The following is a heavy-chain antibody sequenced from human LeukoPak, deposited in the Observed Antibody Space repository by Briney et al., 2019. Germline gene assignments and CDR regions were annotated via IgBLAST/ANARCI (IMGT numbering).Heavy chain of an antibody. CDR3: ARADRLHGGPYLIGP. CDR1: GYTFTSYD. CDR2: MNPNSGNT. Sequence: ASVKVSCKASGYTFTSYDINWVRQAPGQGLEWMGWMNPNSGNTGYTQKFQGGVTMTRNTSISTAYMELRSLRSEDTAVYYCARADRLHGGPYLIGPWGQGTLVTVSS. V-gene: IGHV1-8*01. J-gene: IGHJ5*02. D-gene: IGHD2-21*01.